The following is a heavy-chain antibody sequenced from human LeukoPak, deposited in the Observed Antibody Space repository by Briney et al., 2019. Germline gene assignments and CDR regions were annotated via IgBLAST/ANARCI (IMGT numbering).Heavy chain of an antibody. D-gene: IGHD3-22*01. CDR3: ARSSPYYYDSSGYWFDY. J-gene: IGHJ4*02. Sequence: PSETLSLTCTVSGGSISSSSYYWGWIRQPPGTGLEWIGSIYYSGSTYYNPSLKSRVTISVDTSKNQFSLKLSSVTAADTAVYYCARSSPYYYDSSGYWFDYWGQGTLVTVSS. CDR2: IYYSGST. V-gene: IGHV4-39*01. CDR1: GGSISSSSYY.